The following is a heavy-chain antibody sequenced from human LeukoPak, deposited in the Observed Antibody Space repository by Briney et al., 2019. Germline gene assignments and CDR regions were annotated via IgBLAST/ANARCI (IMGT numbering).Heavy chain of an antibody. CDR2: IYSGGST. J-gene: IGHJ4*02. CDR3: ASNDYGSGTYYRY. D-gene: IGHD3-10*01. V-gene: IGHV3-53*01. Sequence: GGSLRLSCAASGFTVSNNYMSWVRQAPGKGLEWVSVIYSGGSTSTADSVKGRFTISRDNSKNTLYLQMNSLRTEDTAVYYCASNDYGSGTYYRYWGQGTLVTVSS. CDR1: GFTVSNNY.